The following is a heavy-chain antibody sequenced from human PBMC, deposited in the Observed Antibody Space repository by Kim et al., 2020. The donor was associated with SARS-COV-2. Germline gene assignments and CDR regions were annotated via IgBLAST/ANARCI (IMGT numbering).Heavy chain of an antibody. V-gene: IGHV3-7*01. CDR2: INQYGSKS. Sequence: GGSLRLSCTASGFTFSSHWMSWVRQAPGKGLEWVANINQYGSKSYYVDSLKGRFTISRDNAKNSLYLQMNSLRAEDTAVYYCAKYNNYDLDVWGQGTTVTVS. CDR1: GFTFSSHW. CDR3: AKYNNYDLDV. J-gene: IGHJ6*02. D-gene: IGHD1-20*01.